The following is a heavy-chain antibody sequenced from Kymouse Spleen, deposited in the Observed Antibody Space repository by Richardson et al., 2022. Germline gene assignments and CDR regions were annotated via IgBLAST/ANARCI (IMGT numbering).Heavy chain of an antibody. D-gene: IGHD1-7*01. Sequence: EVQLVESGGGLVQPGGSLKLSCAASGFTFSGSAMHWVRQASGKGLEWVGRIRSKANSYATAYAASVKGRFTISRDDSKNTAYLQMNSLKTEDTAVYYCTRPRYNWNSDAFDIWGQGTMVTVSS. CDR3: TRPRYNWNSDAFDI. CDR2: IRSKANSYAT. V-gene: IGHV3-73*02. J-gene: IGHJ3*02. CDR1: GFTFSGSA.